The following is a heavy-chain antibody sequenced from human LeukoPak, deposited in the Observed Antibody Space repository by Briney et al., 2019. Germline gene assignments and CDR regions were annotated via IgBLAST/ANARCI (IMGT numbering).Heavy chain of an antibody. Sequence: GSLRLSCAASGFAVSSNYMSWIRQPPGKGLEWIGYIYYSGSTNYNPSLKSRVTISVDTSKNQFSLKLSSVTAADTAVYYCARDSVAVAGPLYYYYGMDVWGQGTTVTVSS. D-gene: IGHD6-19*01. CDR3: ARDSVAVAGPLYYYYGMDV. J-gene: IGHJ6*02. CDR1: GFAVSSNY. V-gene: IGHV4-59*02. CDR2: IYYSGST.